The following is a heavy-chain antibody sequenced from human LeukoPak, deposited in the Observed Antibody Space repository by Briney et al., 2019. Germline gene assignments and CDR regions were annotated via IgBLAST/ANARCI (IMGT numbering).Heavy chain of an antibody. D-gene: IGHD3/OR15-3a*01. CDR1: GGSISGYY. CDR2: IHYSGST. Sequence: SETLSLTCTVSGGSISGYYWSWIRQPPGKGLEWIGYIHYSGSTNYSPSLKSRVTISVETSKNQFSLQLSSVTAADAAVYYCARGDGTGYYYYGMDVWGQGTTVTVSS. J-gene: IGHJ6*02. V-gene: IGHV4-59*01. CDR3: ARGDGTGYYYYGMDV.